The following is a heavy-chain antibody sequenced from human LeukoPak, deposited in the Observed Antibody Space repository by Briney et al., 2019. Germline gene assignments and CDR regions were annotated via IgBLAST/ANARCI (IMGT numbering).Heavy chain of an antibody. CDR3: AKEDSSSSGVSIDY. J-gene: IGHJ4*02. V-gene: IGHV3-30*02. D-gene: IGHD6-6*01. CDR1: GFTFSSYG. Sequence: HPGGSLRLSCAASGFTFSSYGMHWVRQAPGKGLEWVAFIRYDGSNKYYADSVKGRFTISRDNSKNTLYLQMNSLRAEDTAVYYCAKEDSSSSGVSIDYWGQGTLVTVSS. CDR2: IRYDGSNK.